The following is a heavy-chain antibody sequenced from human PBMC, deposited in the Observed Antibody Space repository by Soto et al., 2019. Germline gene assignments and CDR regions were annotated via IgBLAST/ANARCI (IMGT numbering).Heavy chain of an antibody. V-gene: IGHV3-48*04. CDR2: ISSSSSTI. CDR3: ARVKRPNYDFWSGSLFWWFDP. Sequence: EVQLVESGGGLVQPGGSLRLSCAASGFTFSSYSMNWVRQAPGKGLEWVSYISSSSSTIYYADSVKGRFTISRDNAKNSLYMKMHSLRAEDTAVYYCARVKRPNYDFWSGSLFWWFDPWGQGTLVTVSS. CDR1: GFTFSSYS. D-gene: IGHD3-3*01. J-gene: IGHJ5*02.